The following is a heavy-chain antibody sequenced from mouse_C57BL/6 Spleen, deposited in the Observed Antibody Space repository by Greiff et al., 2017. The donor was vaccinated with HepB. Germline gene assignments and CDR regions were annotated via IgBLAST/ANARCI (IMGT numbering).Heavy chain of an antibody. Sequence: VQRVESGAELVRPGASVTLSCKASGYTFTDYEMHWVKQTPVHGLEWIGAIDPETGGTAYNQKFKGKAILTADKSSSTAYMELRSLTSEDSAVYYCTRRHYDYDDYFDYWGQGTTLTVSS. CDR3: TRRHYDYDDYFDY. D-gene: IGHD2-4*01. V-gene: IGHV1-15*01. CDR2: IDPETGGT. CDR1: GYTFTDYE. J-gene: IGHJ2*01.